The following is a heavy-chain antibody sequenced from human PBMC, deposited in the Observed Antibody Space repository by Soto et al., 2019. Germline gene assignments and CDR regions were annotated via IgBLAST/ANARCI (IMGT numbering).Heavy chain of an antibody. V-gene: IGHV4-59*01. CDR3: ARGGSGVRGVTNYYYYYGMDV. D-gene: IGHD3-10*01. CDR1: GGSISSYY. Sequence: PSETLSLTCTVSGGSISSYYWSWIRQPPGKGLEWIGYIYYSGSTNYNPSLKSRVTISVDTSKNQFSLKLSSVTAADTAVYYCARGGSGVRGVTNYYYYYGMDVWGQGTTVTVSS. CDR2: IYYSGST. J-gene: IGHJ6*02.